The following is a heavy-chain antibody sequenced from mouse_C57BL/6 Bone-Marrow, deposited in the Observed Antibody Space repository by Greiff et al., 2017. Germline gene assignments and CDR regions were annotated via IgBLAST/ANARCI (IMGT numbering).Heavy chain of an antibody. J-gene: IGHJ3*01. CDR2: INPGSGGT. V-gene: IGHV1-54*01. Sequence: VQLQQSGAELVRPGTSVKVSCKASGYAFTNYLIEWVKQRPGQGLEWIGVINPGSGGTNYNEKFKGKATLTADKSSSTAYMQLSRLTSEDSAVYFCARCPWFAYWGQGTLVTVSA. CDR1: GYAFTNYL. CDR3: ARCPWFAY.